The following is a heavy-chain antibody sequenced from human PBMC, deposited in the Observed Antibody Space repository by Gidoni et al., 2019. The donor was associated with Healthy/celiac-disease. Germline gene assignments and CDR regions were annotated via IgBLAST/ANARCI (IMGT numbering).Heavy chain of an antibody. CDR1: GGSISRSSYY. CDR2: IYYSGST. CDR3: ASIGAAAGILYLDY. J-gene: IGHJ4*02. D-gene: IGHD6-13*01. V-gene: IGHV4-39*01. Sequence: QLQLQESGPGLVKPSETLSLTCTVSGGSISRSSYYWGWIRQPPGKGLEWIGSIYYSGSTYYNPSLKSRVTISVDTSKNQFSLKLSSVTAADTAVYYCASIGAAAGILYLDYWGQGTLVTVSS.